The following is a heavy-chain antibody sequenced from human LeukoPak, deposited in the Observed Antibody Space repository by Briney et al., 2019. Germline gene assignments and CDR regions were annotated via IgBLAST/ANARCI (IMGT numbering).Heavy chain of an antibody. CDR2: ISYDGSNK. J-gene: IGHJ4*02. V-gene: IGHV3-30*03. CDR1: GFTFSSYG. D-gene: IGHD2-2*01. Sequence: PGRSLRLSCAASGFTFSSYGMHWVRQAPGKGLEWVAVISYDGSNKYYADSVKGRFTISRDNSKNTLYLQMNSLRAEDTAVYYCARDPWIYCSSTSCLGYYFDYWGQGTLVTVSS. CDR3: ARDPWIYCSSTSCLGYYFDY.